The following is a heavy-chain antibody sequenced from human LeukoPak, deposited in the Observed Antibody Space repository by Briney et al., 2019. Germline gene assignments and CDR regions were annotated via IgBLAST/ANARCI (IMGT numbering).Heavy chain of an antibody. CDR2: ISYDGSNK. CDR3: AKEEYYYDSSGYNYYYGMDV. D-gene: IGHD3-22*01. V-gene: IGHV3-30*18. J-gene: IGHJ6*02. Sequence: TGGSLRLSCAASGFTFSSYGMHWVRQAPGKGLEWVAVISYDGSNKYYADSVKGRFTISRDNSKNTLYLQMNSLRAEDTAVYYCAKEEYYYDSSGYNYYYGMDVWGQGTTVTVSS. CDR1: GFTFSSYG.